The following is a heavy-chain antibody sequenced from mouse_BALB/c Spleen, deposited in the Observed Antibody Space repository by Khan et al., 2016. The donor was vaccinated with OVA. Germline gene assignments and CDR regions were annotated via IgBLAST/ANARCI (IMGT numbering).Heavy chain of an antibody. CDR2: IWSDGTT. CDR1: GFSLTTYG. V-gene: IGHV2-6-1*01. J-gene: IGHJ4*01. Sequence: QVQLKESGPGLAAPSQSLSITCTISGFSLTTYGVHWVRQPPGKGLAWLVVIWSDGTTNYNSALKSRLTITKDNSQSQVFLKMNSLQTDDTAIYFCARQPYYHYNIMDYWGQGTSVTVSS. CDR3: ARQPYYHYNIMDY. D-gene: IGHD2-10*01.